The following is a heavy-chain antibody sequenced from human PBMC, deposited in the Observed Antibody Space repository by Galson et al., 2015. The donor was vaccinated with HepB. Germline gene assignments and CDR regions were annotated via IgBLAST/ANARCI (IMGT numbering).Heavy chain of an antibody. CDR2: IYSGGST. D-gene: IGHD3-22*01. CDR1: GFTVSSNY. J-gene: IGHJ4*02. CDR3: ARDRRGYYDSSGYYSSVFDY. Sequence: SLRLSCAASGFTVSSNYMSWVRQAPGKGLEWVSVIYSGGSTYYADSVKGRFTISRDNSKNTLYLQMNSLRAEDTAVYYCARDRRGYYDSSGYYSSVFDYWGQGTLVTVSS. V-gene: IGHV3-66*01.